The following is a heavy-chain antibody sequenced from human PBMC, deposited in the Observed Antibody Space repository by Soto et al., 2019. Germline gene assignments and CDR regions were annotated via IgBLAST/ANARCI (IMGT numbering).Heavy chain of an antibody. V-gene: IGHV4-34*01. J-gene: IGHJ4*02. CDR2: INHSGST. CDR3: ARVVRYGGYQRPPDY. Sequence: QVQLQQWGAGLLKPSETLSLTCAVYGGSFSGYYWSWIRQPPGKGLEWIGEINHSGSTNYNPSLKSRVPISVDTSKNQFSLKLSSVTAADTAVYYCARVVRYGGYQRPPDYWGQGTLVTVSS. D-gene: IGHD5-12*01. CDR1: GGSFSGYY.